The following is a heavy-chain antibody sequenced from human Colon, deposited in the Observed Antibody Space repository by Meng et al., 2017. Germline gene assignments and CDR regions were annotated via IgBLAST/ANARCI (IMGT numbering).Heavy chain of an antibody. CDR2: INHSGST. V-gene: IGHV4-34*01. CDR1: GGPFSGYY. Sequence: SETLSPTCAVHGGPFSGYYCSWFRQLPGKGLEWFGEINHSGSTNYNPSLKSRVTISVDTSKNQFSLKLSSVTAADTAVYYCARVGPSGRFPSAYSSSPRTARPREYYYGMDVWGQGTTVTVSS. J-gene: IGHJ6*02. CDR3: ARVGPSGRFPSAYSSSPRTARPREYYYGMDV. D-gene: IGHD6-6*01.